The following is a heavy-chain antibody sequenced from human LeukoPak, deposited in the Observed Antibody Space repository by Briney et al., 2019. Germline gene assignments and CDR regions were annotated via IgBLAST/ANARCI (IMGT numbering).Heavy chain of an antibody. CDR3: ARDGTVATNWFDP. D-gene: IGHD5-12*01. V-gene: IGHV4-59*02. CDR1: GGSVSSYY. CDR2: IKSSGSP. Sequence: KPSETLSLTCTVSGGSVSSYYWSWIRQPPGKGLEWIGYIKSSGSPNYNPSLKSRVTISMDTSKNQFSLRLNSVTAADTAVYYCARDGTVATNWFDPWGQGTLVTVSP. J-gene: IGHJ5*02.